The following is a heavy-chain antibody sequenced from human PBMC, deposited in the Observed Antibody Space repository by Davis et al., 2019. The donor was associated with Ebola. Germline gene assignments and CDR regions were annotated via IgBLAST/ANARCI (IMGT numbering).Heavy chain of an antibody. J-gene: IGHJ4*02. CDR1: VITFSSYA. V-gene: IGHV3-48*01. CDR3: AKDLGDGGFQPVDH. CDR2: ISSSSSTI. D-gene: IGHD4-23*01. Sequence: PGGSLRLSCADSVITFSSYAMNWVRQAPGKGLEWVSYISSSSSTIYYADSVKGRFTISRDNAKNSLYLQMNNLRVEDTAIYYCAKDLGDGGFQPVDHWGQGTLVTVSS.